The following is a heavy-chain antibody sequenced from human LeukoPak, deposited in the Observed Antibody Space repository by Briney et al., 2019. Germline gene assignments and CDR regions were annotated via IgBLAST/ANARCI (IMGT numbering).Heavy chain of an antibody. Sequence: PSETLSLTCTVSGGSISSYYWSWIRQPAGKGLEWIGRIYTSGSTNYNPSLKSRVTMSIDTSKNQFSLKLSSVTAADTAVYYCAVTTIYYYGSGIDYWGQGTLVTVSS. CDR1: GGSISSYY. J-gene: IGHJ4*02. CDR2: IYTSGST. V-gene: IGHV4-4*07. CDR3: AVTTIYYYGSGIDY. D-gene: IGHD3-10*01.